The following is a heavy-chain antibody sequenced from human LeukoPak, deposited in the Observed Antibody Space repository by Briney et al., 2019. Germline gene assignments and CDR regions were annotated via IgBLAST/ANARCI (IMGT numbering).Heavy chain of an antibody. Sequence: ASVKLSCKASGYTFTDYYMHWVRQAPGQGLGWMGWINPNSGGTNYAQKFQGRVTMTRDTSINTAYMELSSLTSADTAVYYCARVADYGDYTLPGDYWGQGTLVAVSS. CDR3: ARVADYGDYTLPGDY. D-gene: IGHD4-17*01. V-gene: IGHV1-2*02. J-gene: IGHJ4*02. CDR2: INPNSGGT. CDR1: GYTFTDYY.